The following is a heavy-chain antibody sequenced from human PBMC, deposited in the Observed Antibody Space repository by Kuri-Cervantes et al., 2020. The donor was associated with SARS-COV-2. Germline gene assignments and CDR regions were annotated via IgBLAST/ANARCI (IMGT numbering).Heavy chain of an antibody. CDR3: SSGGSQREWYY. D-gene: IGHD3-16*01. CDR1: GFTFSRYS. CDR2: ISWDGGST. V-gene: IGHV3-43*01. J-gene: IGHJ4*02. Sequence: GGSLRLSCVASGFTFSRYSMNWVRQAPGKGLEWVSLISWDGGSTYYADSVRGRFTISRDNSKDSLFLQMNSLRSEDTAFYYCSSGGSQREWYYWGQGTLVTVSS.